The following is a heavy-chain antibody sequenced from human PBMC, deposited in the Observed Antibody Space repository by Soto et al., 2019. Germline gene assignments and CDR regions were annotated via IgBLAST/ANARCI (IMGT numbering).Heavy chain of an antibody. CDR1: GFTFSTFW. V-gene: IGHV3-74*01. CDR2: INSDGSST. CDR3: ASDFEY. J-gene: IGHJ4*02. Sequence: EVQLVESGGGLVQPGGSLRLSCEASGFTFSTFWMHWVRQAPGKGLVWVSRINSDGSSTNYADSVKGRVTISRDNAKNTLYLQLNSLSPEATAVYYCASDFEYWGQGTLVTVSS.